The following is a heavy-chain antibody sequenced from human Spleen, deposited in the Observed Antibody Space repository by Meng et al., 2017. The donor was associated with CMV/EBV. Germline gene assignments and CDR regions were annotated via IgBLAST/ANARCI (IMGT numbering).Heavy chain of an antibody. CDR3: ATLLNYYGSFSGDY. CDR1: GFTFSSYG. Sequence: ASGFTFSSYGMHWVRQAPGKGLEWVAVISYDGSNKYYADSVKGRFTISRDNSKNTLYLQMNSLRAEDTAVYYCATLLNYYGSFSGDYWGQGTLVTVSS. J-gene: IGHJ4*02. V-gene: IGHV3-30*03. D-gene: IGHD3-10*01. CDR2: ISYDGSNK.